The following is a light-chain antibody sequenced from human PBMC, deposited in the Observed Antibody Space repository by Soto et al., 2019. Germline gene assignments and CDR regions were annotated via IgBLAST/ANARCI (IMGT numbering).Light chain of an antibody. CDR3: QSYDSSLNRRV. CDR1: SSNIGAGYD. Sequence: QSVLTQPPSVSGAPRQRVTISFTWSSSNIGAGYDVHWYQQLPGTSPKLLIYANSNRPSGVPDRFSGSKSGTAASLAITGFQAEDEAGYCCQSYDSSLNRRVFGTGTKLTVL. V-gene: IGLV1-40*01. CDR2: ANS. J-gene: IGLJ1*01.